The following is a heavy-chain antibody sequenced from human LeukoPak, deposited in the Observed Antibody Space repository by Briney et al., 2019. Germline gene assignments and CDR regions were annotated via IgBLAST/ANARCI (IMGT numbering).Heavy chain of an antibody. Sequence: SETLSLTCTVSGGSISSYYWSWIRQPPGKGLEWIGYIYYSGSTNYNPSLKSRVTISVDTSKNQFSLKLSSVTAADTGVYYCARVKATEIRVANSPGYMDVWGKGTTVTVSS. D-gene: IGHD3-10*01. CDR3: ARVKATEIRVANSPGYMDV. CDR2: IYYSGST. J-gene: IGHJ6*03. CDR1: GGSISSYY. V-gene: IGHV4-59*01.